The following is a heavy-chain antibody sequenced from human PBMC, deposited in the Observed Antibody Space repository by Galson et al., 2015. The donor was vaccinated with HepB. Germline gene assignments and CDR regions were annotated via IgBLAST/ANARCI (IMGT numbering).Heavy chain of an antibody. D-gene: IGHD4-17*01. CDR1: GFALSANY. J-gene: IGHJ6*02. Sequence: SLRLSCAASGFALSANYMSWVRQAPGKGLEWVSVIDKGDSTYYADSVKGRFTISRDKPKNTLYLQMNSLRAEDTAVYYCARDQGDDYVNYYYYSGMDIWGQGTTVTVSS. V-gene: IGHV3-66*02. CDR3: ARDQGDDYVNYYYYSGMDI. CDR2: IDKGDST.